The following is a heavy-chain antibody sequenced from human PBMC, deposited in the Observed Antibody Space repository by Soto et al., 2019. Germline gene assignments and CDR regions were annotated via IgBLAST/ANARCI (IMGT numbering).Heavy chain of an antibody. CDR1: GGSISSYY. Sequence: PSETLSLTCTVSGGSISSYYWSWIRQPPGKGLEWIGYYYYSGSTNYNPSLKSRVTISVDTSKNQFSLKLSSVTAADPAVYYCARVDILTGYFTIDYWGQGTLVTVSS. CDR3: ARVDILTGYFTIDY. CDR2: YYYSGST. J-gene: IGHJ4*02. D-gene: IGHD3-9*01. V-gene: IGHV4-59*01.